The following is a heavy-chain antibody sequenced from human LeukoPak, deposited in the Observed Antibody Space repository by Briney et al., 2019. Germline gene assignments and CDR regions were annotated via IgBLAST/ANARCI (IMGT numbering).Heavy chain of an antibody. J-gene: IGHJ5*02. CDR1: GFTFSDYY. CDR3: ARDPTGGFGELLYVNWFDP. CDR2: ISSSGSTI. V-gene: IGHV3-11*04. Sequence: GGSLRLSCAASGFTFSDYYMSWIRQAPGKGLEWVSYISSSGSTIYYADSVKGRFTISRDNAKNSLYLQMNSLRAEDTAVYYCARDPTGGFGELLYVNWFDPWGQGTLVTVSS. D-gene: IGHD3-10*01.